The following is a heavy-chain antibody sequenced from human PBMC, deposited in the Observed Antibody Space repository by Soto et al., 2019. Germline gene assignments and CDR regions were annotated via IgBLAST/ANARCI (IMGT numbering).Heavy chain of an antibody. J-gene: IGHJ5*02. CDR2: VYFSGNT. CDR3: ARLGYDSSGFPSWFDP. D-gene: IGHD3-22*01. Sequence: SVTRSVTCPVWGGSSSSSSYSRSRIRQHPGKGLEWIAYVYFSGNTYYNPSLKSRVAISVDTSKRQFSLRLTSVTVADTAVYYCARLGYDSSGFPSWFDPWGQGTLVTVSS. CDR1: GGSSSSSSYS. V-gene: IGHV4-31*03.